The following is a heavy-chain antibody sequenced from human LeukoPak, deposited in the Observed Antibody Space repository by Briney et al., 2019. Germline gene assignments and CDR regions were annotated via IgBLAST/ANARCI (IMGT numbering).Heavy chain of an antibody. CDR1: GYTFTGYY. J-gene: IGHJ5*01. V-gene: IGHV1-2*02. CDR2: INPNSGGT. CDR3: ARGRRCRTVCWEDGEGFDS. Sequence: GASVKVSCKASGYTFTGYYMHWVRQAPGQGLEWMGWINPNSGGTNYAQKFQGRVTMTRDTSISTAYMELSRLRSDDTALYYCARGRRCRTVCWEDGEGFDSWGQGTLVSVSS. D-gene: IGHD4-17*01.